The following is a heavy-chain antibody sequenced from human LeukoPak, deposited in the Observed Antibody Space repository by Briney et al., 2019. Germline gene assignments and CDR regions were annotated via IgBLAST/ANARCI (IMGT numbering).Heavy chain of an antibody. V-gene: IGHV3-9*01. D-gene: IGHD3-3*01. J-gene: IGHJ4*02. Sequence: GRSLRLSCAASGFTFDDYAMHWVRQAPGKGLEWVSGISWNSGSIGYADSVKGRFTISRDNAKNSLYLQMNSLRAEDTAVYYCARVFESGYDYWGQGTLVTVSS. CDR2: ISWNSGSI. CDR1: GFTFDDYA. CDR3: ARVFESGYDY.